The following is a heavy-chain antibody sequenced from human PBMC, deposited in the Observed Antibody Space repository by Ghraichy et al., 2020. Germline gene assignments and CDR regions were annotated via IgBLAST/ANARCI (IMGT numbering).Heavy chain of an antibody. CDR2: IYYSGST. D-gene: IGHD3-10*01. CDR3: ARQGGSGSYYKG. CDR1: GGSISSYY. J-gene: IGHJ4*02. Sequence: SETLSLTCTVSGGSISSYYWSWIRQPPGKGLEWIGYIYYSGSTNYNPSLKSRVTISVDTSKNQFSLKLSSVTAADTAVYYCARQGGSGSYYKGWGQGTLVTVSS. V-gene: IGHV4-59*08.